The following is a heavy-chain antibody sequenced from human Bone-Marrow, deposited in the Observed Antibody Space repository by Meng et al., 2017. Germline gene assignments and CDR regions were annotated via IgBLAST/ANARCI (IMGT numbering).Heavy chain of an antibody. J-gene: IGHJ4*02. Sequence: GESLKISCAASGFTFSNAWMSWVRQAPGKGLEWVGRIKNKIDGETTDYAAPVKGRFTISRDDLKKVLYLQMNSLTTEDTAVYYCATDLGLIVTPNVGYWGQGTLVTSPQ. CDR2: IKNKIDGETT. CDR3: ATDLGLIVTPNVGY. CDR1: GFTFSNAW. V-gene: IGHV3-15*01. D-gene: IGHD5-12*01.